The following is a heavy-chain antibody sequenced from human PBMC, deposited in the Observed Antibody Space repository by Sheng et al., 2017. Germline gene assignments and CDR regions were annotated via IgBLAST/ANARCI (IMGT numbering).Heavy chain of an antibody. CDR1: GFTFSSYA. CDR3: ARGNRHRVRGYGSGSYYNY. Sequence: QVQLVESGGGVVQPGRSLRLSCAASGFTFSSYAMHWVRQAPGKGLEWVAVISYDGSNKYYADSVKGRFTISRDNSKNTLYLQMNSLRAEDTAVYYCARGNRHRVRGYGSGSYYNYWGQGTLVTVS. J-gene: IGHJ4*02. CDR2: ISYDGSNK. D-gene: IGHD3-10*01. V-gene: IGHV3-30*01.